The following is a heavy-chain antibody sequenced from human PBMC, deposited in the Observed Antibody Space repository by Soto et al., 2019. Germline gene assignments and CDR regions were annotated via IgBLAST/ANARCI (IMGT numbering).Heavy chain of an antibody. D-gene: IGHD2-2*02. CDR2: INAGNGNT. Sequence: GYTFTSYAMHWVRQAPGQRLEWMGWINAGNGNTKYSQKFQGRVTITRDTSASTAYMELSSLRSEDTAVYYCAREIVVVPAAIFNWFDPWGQGTLVTVSS. V-gene: IGHV1-3*01. CDR3: AREIVVVPAAIFNWFDP. CDR1: GYTFTSYA. J-gene: IGHJ5*02.